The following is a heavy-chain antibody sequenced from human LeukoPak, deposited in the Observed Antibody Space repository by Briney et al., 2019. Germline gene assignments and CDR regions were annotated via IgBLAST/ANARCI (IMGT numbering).Heavy chain of an antibody. D-gene: IGHD6-13*01. J-gene: IGHJ5*02. Sequence: ASVKVSCKASGYTFTGYYMHWVRQAPGQGLEWMGWINPNSGGTNYAQKFQGRVTMTRDTSISTAYMELSRLRSDDTAVYYCARGTLRNSSREKQNWFDPWGQGTLSPSPQ. CDR3: ARGTLRNSSREKQNWFDP. CDR2: INPNSGGT. CDR1: GYTFTGYY. V-gene: IGHV1-2*02.